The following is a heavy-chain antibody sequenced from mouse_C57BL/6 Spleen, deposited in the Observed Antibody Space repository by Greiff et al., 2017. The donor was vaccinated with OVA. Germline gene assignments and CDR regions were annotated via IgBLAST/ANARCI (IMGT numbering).Heavy chain of an antibody. J-gene: IGHJ1*03. Sequence: EVQLHQSGAELVKPGASVKLSCTASGFNIKDYYMHWVKQRTEQGLEWIGRIDPEDGEPKSAPKFQGKATRTADTSSNTAYLQLSSLTSEDTAVYYCAGIYYGNYGANFDVWGTGTTVTVSS. CDR1: GFNIKDYY. CDR2: IDPEDGEP. V-gene: IGHV14-2*01. D-gene: IGHD2-1*01. CDR3: AGIYYGNYGANFDV.